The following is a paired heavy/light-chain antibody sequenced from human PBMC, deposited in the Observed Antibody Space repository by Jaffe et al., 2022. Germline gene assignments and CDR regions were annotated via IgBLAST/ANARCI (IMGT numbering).Heavy chain of an antibody. CDR3: ARSSGSYSSHAGYFDL. Sequence: QVQLVQSGAEVKKPGASVKVSCKASGYTFTSYYMHWVRQAPGQGLEWMGIINPSGGSTSYAQKFQGRVTMTRDTSTSTVYMELSSLRSEDTAVYYCARSSGSYSSHAGYFDLWGRGTLVTVSS. V-gene: IGHV1-46*01. D-gene: IGHD1-26*01. J-gene: IGHJ2*01. CDR1: GYTFTSYY. CDR2: INPSGGST.
Light chain of an antibody. Sequence: QSVLTQPPSVSEAPRQRVTISCSGSSSNIGNNAVNWYQQLPGKAPKLLIYYDDLLPSGVSDRFSGSKSGTSASLAISGLQSEDEADYYCAAWDDRLNGWVFGGGTKLTVL. J-gene: IGLJ3*02. V-gene: IGLV1-36*01. CDR2: YDD. CDR1: SSNIGNNA. CDR3: AAWDDRLNGWV.